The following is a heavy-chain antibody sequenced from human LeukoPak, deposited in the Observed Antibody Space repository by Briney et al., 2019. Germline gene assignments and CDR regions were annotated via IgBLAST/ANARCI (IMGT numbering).Heavy chain of an antibody. J-gene: IGHJ4*02. CDR2: IYPGDSDT. CDR3: ATHSGSYFYYFDN. D-gene: IGHD1-26*01. Sequence: GGSLKISCKGSGYSFTSYWIAWVRQMPGKGLEWMGIIYPGDSDTRYSPSFQGQVTISADKSISTAYLQWSSLKASDTAMYYCATHSGSYFYYFDNWGQGTLVTVSS. CDR1: GYSFTSYW. V-gene: IGHV5-51*01.